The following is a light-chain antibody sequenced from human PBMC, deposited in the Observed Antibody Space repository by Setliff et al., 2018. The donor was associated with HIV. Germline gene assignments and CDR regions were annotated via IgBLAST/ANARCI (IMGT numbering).Light chain of an antibody. CDR2: EVS. CDR1: SSDVGGYNS. V-gene: IGLV2-8*01. CDR3: SSYAGSNSIYL. J-gene: IGLJ1*01. Sequence: QSVLTQPPSASGSPGQSVTISCTGTSSDVGGYNSVPWYQQHPGKAPKVMIYEVSKRPSGVPDRFSGSKSGNTASLTVSGLQAEDEADYYCSSYAGSNSIYLFATGTKVNVL.